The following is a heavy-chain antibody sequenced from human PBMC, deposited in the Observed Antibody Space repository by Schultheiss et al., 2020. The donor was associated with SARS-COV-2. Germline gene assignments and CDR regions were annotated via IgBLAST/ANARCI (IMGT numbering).Heavy chain of an antibody. CDR3: ARGPPSWAGNTAFFQH. CDR2: INHSAST. Sequence: SQTLSLTCAVYGGSFSGYYWSWIRQPPGKGLEWIGEINHSASTNYNPSLKSRVTISVDTSKNQFSLKVTSVTASDTAVYYCARGPPSWAGNTAFFQHWGQGTLVTVSS. J-gene: IGHJ1*01. CDR1: GGSFSGYY. V-gene: IGHV4-34*01. D-gene: IGHD5-18*01.